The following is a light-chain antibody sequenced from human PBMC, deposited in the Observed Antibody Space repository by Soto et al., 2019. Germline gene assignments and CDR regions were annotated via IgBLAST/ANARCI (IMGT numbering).Light chain of an antibody. J-gene: IGKJ5*01. CDR1: QSVSSN. Sequence: EVVLTQSPATLSLSPGQRATLSCRASQSVSSNLAWYQQKPGQAPRLLIYGASNRATGIPARFSGSGSGTDFTLTISSLEPEDFAVYYCQQRNIWPPVTFGQGTRLEIK. CDR2: GAS. V-gene: IGKV3-11*01. CDR3: QQRNIWPPVT.